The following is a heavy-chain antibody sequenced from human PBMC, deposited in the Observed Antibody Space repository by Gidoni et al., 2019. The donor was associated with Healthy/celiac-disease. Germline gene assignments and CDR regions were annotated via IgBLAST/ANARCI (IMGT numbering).Heavy chain of an antibody. CDR3: AKISGDSSGYYYRYFDL. J-gene: IGHJ2*01. CDR2: ISGSGGST. V-gene: IGHV3-23*01. Sequence: VQLLESGGGVVQPGGSRRLSCSASGITFSSYAMSWVRQAPGKGLEWVSAISGSGGSTYYADSVKGRFTISRDNSKKTLYLQMNSLRAEDTAVYYCAKISGDSSGYYYRYFDLWGRGTLVTVSS. CDR1: GITFSSYA. D-gene: IGHD3-22*01.